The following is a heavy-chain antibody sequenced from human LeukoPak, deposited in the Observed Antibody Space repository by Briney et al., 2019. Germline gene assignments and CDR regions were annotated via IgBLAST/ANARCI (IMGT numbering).Heavy chain of an antibody. CDR2: ISGSSSTM. J-gene: IGHJ4*02. D-gene: IGHD2-8*02. CDR1: GFTFRSYN. V-gene: IGHV3-48*04. Sequence: PGGSLRLSCAASGFTFRSYNMNWVRQAPGKGLEWVSFISGSSSTMSYPDSVKGRFTISRDNAKNSLYLQMNSLRAEDTAVSYCARDWSLDYWGQGTLVTVSS. CDR3: ARDWSLDY.